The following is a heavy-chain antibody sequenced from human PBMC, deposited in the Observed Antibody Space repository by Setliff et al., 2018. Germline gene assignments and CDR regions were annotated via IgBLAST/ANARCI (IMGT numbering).Heavy chain of an antibody. V-gene: IGHV4-39*07. J-gene: IGHJ4*02. CDR3: ARDRITIFGVVIPFDY. CDR2: IYYSGST. D-gene: IGHD3-3*01. Sequence: SETLSLTCTVSGGSISGSSYYWGWIRQPPGKGLEWIGSIYYSGSTYYNPSLKSRVTISVDTSKNQFSLKLGSVTAADTAVYYCARDRITIFGVVIPFDYWGQGTLVTAPQ. CDR1: GGSISGSSYY.